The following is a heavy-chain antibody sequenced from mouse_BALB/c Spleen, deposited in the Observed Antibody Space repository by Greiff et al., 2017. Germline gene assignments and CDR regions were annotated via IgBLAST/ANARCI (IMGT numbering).Heavy chain of an antibody. CDR2: ISSGSSTI. CDR3: ARWGYYGSSDAMDY. J-gene: IGHJ4*01. Sequence: EVMLVESGGGLVQPGGSRKLSCAASGFTFSSFGMHWVRQAPEKGLEWVAYISSGSSTIYYADTVKGRFTISRDNPKNTLFLQMTSLRSEDTAMYYCARWGYYGSSDAMDYWGQGTSVTVSS. D-gene: IGHD1-1*01. V-gene: IGHV5-17*02. CDR1: GFTFSSFG.